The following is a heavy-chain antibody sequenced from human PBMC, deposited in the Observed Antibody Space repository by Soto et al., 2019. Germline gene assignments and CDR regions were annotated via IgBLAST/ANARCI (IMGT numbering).Heavy chain of an antibody. J-gene: IGHJ6*02. V-gene: IGHV2-70*04. CDR1: GFSLSTSGVR. Sequence: GPTLVNPTQTLTLTCTFSGFSLSTSGVRVNWIRQPPGKALEWLARIDWDDDKFYSTSLKTRLTISKDTSKNQVVLTMTNMDPVDTATYYCARARDYYYGMDVWGQGTTVTVSS. CDR3: ARARDYYYGMDV. CDR2: IDWDDDK.